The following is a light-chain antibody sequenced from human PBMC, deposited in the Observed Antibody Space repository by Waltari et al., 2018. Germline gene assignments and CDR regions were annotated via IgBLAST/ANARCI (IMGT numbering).Light chain of an antibody. CDR2: KVF. V-gene: IGKV2-30*02. CDR3: MQATQCPLT. J-gene: IGKJ1*01. Sequence: DVVMTQSPLSLPVTLGQPATISCRSSQSLVHSDGKTYLTWFQQRPGQSPRRLIYKVFNRDSGVPERFSGSGSGADVTLTISRVEAEDVGTYYCMQATQCPLTFGQGTKVEIK. CDR1: QSLVHSDGKTY.